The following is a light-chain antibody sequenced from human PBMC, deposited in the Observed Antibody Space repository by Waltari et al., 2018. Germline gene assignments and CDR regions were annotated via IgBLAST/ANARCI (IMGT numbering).Light chain of an antibody. CDR1: TSDVGAYDY. Sequence: QSALTQAASVSGSPGQSITIPRSGTTSDVGAYDYVSWYQQHPGKAPKLIIYDVRNRPLGVSNRFSGSKSGITASLSISGLQAEDEAYYYCSSYTSSSTWVFGGGTKLTVL. V-gene: IGLV2-14*03. CDR2: DVR. CDR3: SSYTSSSTWV. J-gene: IGLJ3*02.